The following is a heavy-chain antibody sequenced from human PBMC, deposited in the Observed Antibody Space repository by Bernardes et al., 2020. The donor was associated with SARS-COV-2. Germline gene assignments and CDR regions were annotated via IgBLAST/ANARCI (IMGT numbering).Heavy chain of an antibody. Sequence: GRSLRLCCSASGFTFSSNGMHWVRQAPGKGLEYVSAINSNGASTYYADSVKGRFTISRDNSKNTLYLQMSSLRAEDTAVYYCVTRDCTRTSCSLDYWGQGTLVTVSS. CDR1: GFTFSSNG. CDR3: VTRDCTRTSCSLDY. D-gene: IGHD2-2*01. J-gene: IGHJ4*02. V-gene: IGHV3-64D*08. CDR2: INSNGAST.